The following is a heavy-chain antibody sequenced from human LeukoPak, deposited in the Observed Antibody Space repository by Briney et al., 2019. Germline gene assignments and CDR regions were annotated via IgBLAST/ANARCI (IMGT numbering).Heavy chain of an antibody. CDR1: GFTFSTYT. CDR3: AREGHYDILTGYSPVEYYYYYMDV. Sequence: PGGSLRLSCAASGFTFSTYTIHWVRQAPGKGLEWVAVMSYDGNDKHYAASVKGRFTISRDNSKNTVYLQMNRLRAEDTAVYYCAREGHYDILTGYSPVEYYYYYMDVWGKGTTVTVSS. D-gene: IGHD3-9*01. V-gene: IGHV3-30*04. CDR2: MSYDGNDK. J-gene: IGHJ6*03.